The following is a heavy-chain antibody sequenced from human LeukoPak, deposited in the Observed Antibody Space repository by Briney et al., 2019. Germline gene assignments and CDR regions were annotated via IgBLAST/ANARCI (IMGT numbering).Heavy chain of an antibody. CDR1: GGSFSGYY. CDR3: ARVNYDRTRRPGSPGPTSPLDY. Sequence: PSETLSLTCAVYGGSFSGYYWSWIRQPPGKGLEWIGEINHSGGTNYNPSLKSRVTISVDTSKNQFSLKLSSVTAADTAVYYCARVNYDRTRRPGSPGPTSPLDYWGQGTLVTVSS. V-gene: IGHV4-34*01. D-gene: IGHD3-22*01. J-gene: IGHJ4*02. CDR2: INHSGGT.